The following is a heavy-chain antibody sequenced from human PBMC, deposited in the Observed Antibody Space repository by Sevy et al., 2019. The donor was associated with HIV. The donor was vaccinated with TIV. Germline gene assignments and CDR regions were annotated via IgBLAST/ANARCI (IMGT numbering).Heavy chain of an antibody. CDR2: INPNSGGT. CDR1: GCTFTGYY. J-gene: IGHJ6*02. CDR3: ARDQIMTTVSHYYYYGIDV. D-gene: IGHD4-4*01. V-gene: IGHV1-2*02. Sequence: ASVKVSCKASGCTFTGYYMHWVRQAPGQGLEWMGWINPNSGGTNYAQKFQGRVTMTRDTSISTAYIELSRLRSDDTAVYYCARDQIMTTVSHYYYYGIDVWGHGTTVTVSS.